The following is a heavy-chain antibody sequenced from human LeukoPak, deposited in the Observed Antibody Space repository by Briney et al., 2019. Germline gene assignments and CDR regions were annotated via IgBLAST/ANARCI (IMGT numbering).Heavy chain of an antibody. D-gene: IGHD3-3*01. V-gene: IGHV4-39*07. CDR1: DGSISSSSYY. J-gene: IGHJ4*02. Sequence: SETLSLTCTVSDGSISSSSYYWGWLRQPPGKGLEWIGSIYYSGSTYYNPSLKSRVTMSVDTSKNQFSLKLSSVTAADTAVYYCARGGVDFWNGYFHYFDYWGQGTLVSVSS. CDR3: ARGGVDFWNGYFHYFDY. CDR2: IYYSGST.